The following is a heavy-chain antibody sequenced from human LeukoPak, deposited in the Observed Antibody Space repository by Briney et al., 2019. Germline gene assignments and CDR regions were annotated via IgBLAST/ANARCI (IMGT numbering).Heavy chain of an antibody. Sequence: PSETLSLTCTVSGGSISSSIYYWGWIRQPPGKGLEWIGSIYYSGSTYYNPSLKSRVTISVDTSKNQFSLKLSSVTAADTAVYYCARHPDYDDNWFDPWGQGTLVTVSS. CDR2: IYYSGST. J-gene: IGHJ5*02. CDR3: ARHPDYDDNWFDP. V-gene: IGHV4-39*01. CDR1: GGSISSSIYY. D-gene: IGHD3-16*01.